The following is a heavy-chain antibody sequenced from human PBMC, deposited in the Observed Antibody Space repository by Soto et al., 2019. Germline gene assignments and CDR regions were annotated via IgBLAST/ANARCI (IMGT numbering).Heavy chain of an antibody. Sequence: GASVKVSCKASGGTFSSYAISWVRQAPGQGLEWMGGIIPIFGTANYAQKFQGRVTITADESTSTAYMELSSLRSEDTAVYYCARVLRFLEWSWETYGTDVWGQGTTVTVSS. CDR1: GGTFSSYA. CDR2: IIPIFGTA. D-gene: IGHD3-3*01. CDR3: ARVLRFLEWSWETYGTDV. J-gene: IGHJ6*02. V-gene: IGHV1-69*13.